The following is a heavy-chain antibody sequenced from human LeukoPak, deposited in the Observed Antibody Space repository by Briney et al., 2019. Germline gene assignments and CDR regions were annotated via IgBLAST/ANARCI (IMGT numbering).Heavy chain of an antibody. J-gene: IGHJ4*02. D-gene: IGHD3-22*01. V-gene: IGHV1-2*02. CDR2: INPNSGGT. Sequence: ASVKVSCKASGYTFTGYYMHWMRQAPGQGLEWMGWINPNSGGTNYAQKFQGRVTMTRDTSISTAYMELSRLRSDDTAVYYCARVRYYYDSSGYSLFDYWGQGTLVTVSS. CDR1: GYTFTGYY. CDR3: ARVRYYYDSSGYSLFDY.